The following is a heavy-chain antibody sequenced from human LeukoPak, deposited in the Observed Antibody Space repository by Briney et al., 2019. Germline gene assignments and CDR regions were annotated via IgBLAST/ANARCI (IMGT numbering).Heavy chain of an antibody. Sequence: GGSLRLSCAASGFTFSSYGMHWVRQAPGKGLEWVAFIRYDGSNKYYADSVKGRFTISRDNSKNTLYLQMNSLRAEDTAVYYCARGRIAAAGTIYNWFDPWGQGTLVTVSS. D-gene: IGHD6-13*01. CDR1: GFTFSSYG. CDR3: ARGRIAAAGTIYNWFDP. V-gene: IGHV3-30*02. J-gene: IGHJ5*02. CDR2: IRYDGSNK.